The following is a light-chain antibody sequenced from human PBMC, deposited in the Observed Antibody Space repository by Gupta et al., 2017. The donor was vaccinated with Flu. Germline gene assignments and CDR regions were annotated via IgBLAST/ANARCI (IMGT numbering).Light chain of an antibody. V-gene: IGLV2-14*01. CDR1: SSDLGSYNY. CDR2: GIN. J-gene: IGLJ3*02. Sequence: QSALTQPASVSGSPGQSITISCTGTSSDLGSYNYVSWYQQHPGKAPKLIIYGINNRPSGVSSRFSGSKSGDTASLTISGLQAEDEADYYCSSYTTGSSWVFGGGTQLTVL. CDR3: SSYTTGSSWV.